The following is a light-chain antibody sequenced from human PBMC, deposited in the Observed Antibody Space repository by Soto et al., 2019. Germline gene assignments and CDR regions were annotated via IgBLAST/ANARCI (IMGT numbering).Light chain of an antibody. CDR3: QQYNSYWPYT. J-gene: IGKJ2*01. V-gene: IGKV1-5*01. CDR2: DAS. Sequence: DIQMTQSPSTLSASVGDRVTITCRASQSISSWLAWYQQKPGKAPQLLIYDASSLESGVPSRFSGSGSGTEFTLTISSLQPDDFATYYCQQYNSYWPYTFGQGTKLEIK. CDR1: QSISSW.